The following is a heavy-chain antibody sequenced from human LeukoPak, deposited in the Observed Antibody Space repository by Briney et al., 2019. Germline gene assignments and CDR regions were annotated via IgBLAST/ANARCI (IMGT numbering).Heavy chain of an antibody. D-gene: IGHD4-23*01. CDR2: IYFSGST. J-gene: IGHJ4*02. Sequence: PSETLSLTCTVSGGSISNSHYYWAWVRQPPGGGLEWIGSIYFSGSTYYDPSLNSRVIISVDTSKNQFSLKMSSVTAADTAVYYCARRQKLNNSDGYYFDYWGRGTLVTVSS. CDR1: GGSISNSHYY. V-gene: IGHV4-39*01. CDR3: ARRQKLNNSDGYYFDY.